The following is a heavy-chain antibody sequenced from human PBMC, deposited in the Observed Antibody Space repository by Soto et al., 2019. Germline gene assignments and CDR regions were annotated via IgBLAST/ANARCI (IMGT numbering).Heavy chain of an antibody. CDR2: TYYRSKWYN. CDR3: ARGYCSSTSCFSPFDY. J-gene: IGHJ4*02. Sequence: SPTLSLTCVISGDSVSSNSAAWNWIRQSPSRGLEWLGRTYYRSKWYNDYAVSVKSRITINPDTSKNQFSLQLNSVTPEDTAVYYCARGYCSSTSCFSPFDYWGQGTLVTVS. CDR1: GDSVSSNSAA. V-gene: IGHV6-1*01. D-gene: IGHD2-2*01.